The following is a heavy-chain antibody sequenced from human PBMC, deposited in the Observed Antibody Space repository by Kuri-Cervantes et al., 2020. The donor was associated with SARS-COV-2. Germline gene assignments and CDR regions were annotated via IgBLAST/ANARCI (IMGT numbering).Heavy chain of an antibody. J-gene: IGHJ2*01. CDR3: ARDRATIFGVVTPSWYFDL. D-gene: IGHD3-3*01. Sequence: GSLRLSCTVSGGSISSSSYYWGWIRQPPGKGLEWIGSIYYSGSTYYNPSLKSRVTISVDTSKNQFSLKLSSVTAADTAVYYCARDRATIFGVVTPSWYFDLWGRGTLVTVSS. CDR1: GGSISSSSYY. V-gene: IGHV4-39*07. CDR2: IYYSGST.